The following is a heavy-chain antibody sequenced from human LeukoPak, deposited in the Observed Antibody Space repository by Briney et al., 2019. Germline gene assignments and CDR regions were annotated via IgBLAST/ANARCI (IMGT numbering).Heavy chain of an antibody. V-gene: IGHV3-21*04. CDR3: ASTTRRWRLDY. CDR1: GLTFSDYT. Sequence: GGSLRLSCAVSGLTFSDYTMNWVRQAAGKGLEWVSSISGHTDHRYYADSVKGRFTVSRDNAKNSLYLQMDSLRAEHTAVYYCASTTRRWRLDYWGQGTLVTVSS. D-gene: IGHD2-21*02. J-gene: IGHJ4*02. CDR2: ISGHTDHR.